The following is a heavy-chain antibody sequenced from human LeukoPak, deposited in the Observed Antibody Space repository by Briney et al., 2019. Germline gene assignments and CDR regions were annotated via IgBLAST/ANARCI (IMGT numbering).Heavy chain of an antibody. CDR2: ISSSSSTI. CDR3: ARERGEDETAMASFDY. D-gene: IGHD5-18*01. Sequence: GGSLRLSCAASGFTFSSYRMNWVRQAPGKGLEWVSYISSSSSTIYYADSVKGRFTIPRDNAKNSLYLQMNSLRVEDTALYYCARERGEDETAMASFDYWGQGTLVTVSS. V-gene: IGHV3-48*04. J-gene: IGHJ4*02. CDR1: GFTFSSYR.